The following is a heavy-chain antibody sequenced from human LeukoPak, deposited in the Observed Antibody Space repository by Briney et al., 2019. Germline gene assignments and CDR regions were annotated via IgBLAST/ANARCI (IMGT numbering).Heavy chain of an antibody. V-gene: IGHV5-51*01. Sequence: GESLKISCKGSGYSFTSYWIGWVRQMPGKGLEWMGIIYPGDSDTRYSPSFQGQVTISADKSISTAYLQWSSLKASDTAMCYCARLRTAAAGHYYYGMDVWGQGTTVTVSS. CDR2: IYPGDSDT. J-gene: IGHJ6*02. CDR3: ARLRTAAAGHYYYGMDV. CDR1: GYSFTSYW. D-gene: IGHD6-13*01.